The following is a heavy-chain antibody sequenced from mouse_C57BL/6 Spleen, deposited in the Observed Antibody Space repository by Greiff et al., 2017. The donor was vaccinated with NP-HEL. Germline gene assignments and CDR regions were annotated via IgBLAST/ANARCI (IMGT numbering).Heavy chain of an antibody. D-gene: IGHD4-1*01. CDR2: INPNNGGT. CDR1: GYTFTDYN. V-gene: IGHV1-22*01. J-gene: IGHJ2*01. CDR3: LGREDYFDY. Sequence: EVQLVESGPELVKPGASVKMSCKASGYTFTDYNMHWVKQSHGKSLEWIGYINPNNGGTSYNQKFKGKATLTVNKSSSTAYMELRSLTSEDSAVYYCLGREDYFDYWGQGTTLTVSS.